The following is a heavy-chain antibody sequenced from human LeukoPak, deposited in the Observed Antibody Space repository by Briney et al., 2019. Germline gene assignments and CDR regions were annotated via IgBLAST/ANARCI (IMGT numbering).Heavy chain of an antibody. J-gene: IGHJ4*02. D-gene: IGHD2-2*03. Sequence: GGTLRLSCAASGFPFSSYSMNWVRQASGKGLEWVSSISSSSSYIYYADSVKGRFTISRDNGKNSLYLQMNSLRAEDTAVYYCASLKIGYCRSTSCSHWGQGTLVTVSS. CDR2: ISSSSSYI. CDR1: GFPFSSYS. CDR3: ASLKIGYCRSTSCSH. V-gene: IGHV3-21*01.